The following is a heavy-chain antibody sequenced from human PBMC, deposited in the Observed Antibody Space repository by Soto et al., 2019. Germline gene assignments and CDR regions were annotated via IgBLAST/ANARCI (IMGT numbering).Heavy chain of an antibody. CDR1: GFTFSSYA. Sequence: RRLSCAASGFTFSSYAMSWVRQAPGKGLEWVSAISGSGGSTYYADSVKGRFTTSRDNAKNSLYLQMNSLRAEDTALYYCARELSTSYFDYWGQGTPVTVSS. J-gene: IGHJ4*02. CDR3: ARELSTSYFDY. D-gene: IGHD2-2*01. CDR2: ISGSGGST. V-gene: IGHV3-23*01.